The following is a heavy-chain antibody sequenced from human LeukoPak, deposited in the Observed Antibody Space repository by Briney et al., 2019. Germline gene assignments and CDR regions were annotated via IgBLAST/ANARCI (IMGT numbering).Heavy chain of an antibody. CDR3: ARDGTPSYSTGWVYMDV. CDR2: ISGSGTVT. CDR1: GFTFSSYE. D-gene: IGHD6-25*01. Sequence: GGSLRLSCAASGFTFSSYEMNWVRQAPGKGLEWISYISGSGTVTHYADFVEGRFTISRDNTKNSLYLQMNSLRGEDTAVYYCARDGTPSYSTGWVYMDVWGKGTTVTISS. V-gene: IGHV3-48*03. J-gene: IGHJ6*04.